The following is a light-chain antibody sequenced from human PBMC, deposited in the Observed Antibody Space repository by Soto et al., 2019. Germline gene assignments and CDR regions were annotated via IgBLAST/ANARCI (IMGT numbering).Light chain of an antibody. CDR2: GAS. CDR1: QSVTNND. V-gene: IGKV3-20*01. CDR3: HHYSRSPPYT. J-gene: IGKJ2*01. Sequence: EIVLTQSPDTLSLSPGERATVSCRASQSVTNNDLAWYQQRPGQAPRLVLYGASTRPTGIPDRFSGSGSGTEFTLTISRLEPEDFAVYYCHHYSRSPPYTFGQGTKRDIK.